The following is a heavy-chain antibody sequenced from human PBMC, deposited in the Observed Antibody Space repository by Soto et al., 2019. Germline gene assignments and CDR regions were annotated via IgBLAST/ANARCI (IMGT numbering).Heavy chain of an antibody. CDR1: GFTFSSYA. CDR3: AKDWRMDV. Sequence: EVQLLESGGGLVQPGGSLRLSCAASGFTFSSYAMNWVRQAPGKGLEWVSDISSSGGSGGSTHYAECVKGRFTISRDNSKNTLYLQMTSLRAEDTAVYYCAKDWRMDVGGQGTTVTVSS. J-gene: IGHJ6*02. V-gene: IGHV3-23*01. CDR2: ISSSGGSGGST.